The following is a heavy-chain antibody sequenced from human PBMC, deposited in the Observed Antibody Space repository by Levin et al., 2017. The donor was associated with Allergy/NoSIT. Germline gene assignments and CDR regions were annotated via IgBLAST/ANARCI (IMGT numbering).Heavy chain of an antibody. D-gene: IGHD3-3*01. CDR1: GFTFSSYE. V-gene: IGHV3-48*03. CDR2: ISSTGSTI. J-gene: IGHJ4*02. Sequence: QSGGSLRLSCAASGFTFSSYEMNWVRRAPGKGLEWVSYISSTGSTIYSADSVKGRFTISRDNAKNSLYLHMNSLRAEDTAVYYCARQLGNFWSGYNYFDYWGQGPLVTVSS. CDR3: ARQLGNFWSGYNYFDY.